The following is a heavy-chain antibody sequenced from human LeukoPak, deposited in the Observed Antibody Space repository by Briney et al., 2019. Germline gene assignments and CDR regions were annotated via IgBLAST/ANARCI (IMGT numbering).Heavy chain of an antibody. CDR1: GESLSKYY. D-gene: IGHD3-22*01. Sequence: PSETLSLTCAVYGESLSKYYWTWIRQPPGKGLEWIGEINHSGNTDYNPSLRSRVTISVDTSKNQFSLKLSSVTAADTAVYYCASCLSYYYDTSGHQVRDAFDIWGQGTMVTVSS. CDR3: ASCLSYYYDTSGHQVRDAFDI. V-gene: IGHV4-34*01. J-gene: IGHJ3*02. CDR2: INHSGNT.